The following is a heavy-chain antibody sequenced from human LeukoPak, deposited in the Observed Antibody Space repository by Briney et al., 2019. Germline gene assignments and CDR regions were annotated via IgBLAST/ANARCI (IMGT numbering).Heavy chain of an antibody. V-gene: IGHV4-4*07. CDR1: GGSISSYY. CDR3: ARDPRGIVGANHNWFDP. J-gene: IGHJ5*02. D-gene: IGHD1-26*01. Sequence: PSETLSLTCTVSGGSISSYYWSWIRQPAGKGLEWIGRIYASGSTNYNPSLKSRVTMSVDTSKSQFSLKLVSVTAADTAVYYCARDPRGIVGANHNWFDPWGQGTLVTVSS. CDR2: IYASGST.